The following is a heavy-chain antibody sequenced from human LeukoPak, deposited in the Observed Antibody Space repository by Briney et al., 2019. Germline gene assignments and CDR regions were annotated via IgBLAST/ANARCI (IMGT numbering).Heavy chain of an antibody. Sequence: PGGSLRLSCAASGFTFSDYYMSWIRQAPGKGLEWVSYISRSSSYTNYADSVKGRFTISRDNAKNSLYLQMNSLRAEDTAVYYCARAEDSYGYFDYWGQGTLVTVSS. CDR1: GFTFSDYY. V-gene: IGHV3-11*05. D-gene: IGHD5-18*01. CDR3: ARAEDSYGYFDY. J-gene: IGHJ4*02. CDR2: ISRSSSYT.